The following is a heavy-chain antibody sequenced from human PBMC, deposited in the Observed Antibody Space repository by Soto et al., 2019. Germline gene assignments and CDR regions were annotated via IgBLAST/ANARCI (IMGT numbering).Heavy chain of an antibody. V-gene: IGHV4-39*02. J-gene: IGHJ6*02. Sequence: QLQLQESGPGLVKPSETLSLTCTVSGGSISSSSYYWGWIRQPPGKGLEWIGSIYYSGSTYYNPSLKSRVTISVDTSKNQFSLKLSSVTAADTAVYYCAGELPYYYYGMDVWGQGTTVTVSS. CDR3: AGELPYYYYGMDV. D-gene: IGHD2-21*02. CDR1: GGSISSSSYY. CDR2: IYYSGST.